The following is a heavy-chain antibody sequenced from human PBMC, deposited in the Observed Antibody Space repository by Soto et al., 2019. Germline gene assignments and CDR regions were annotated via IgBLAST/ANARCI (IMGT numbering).Heavy chain of an antibody. J-gene: IGHJ4*02. Sequence: LRLSCAVSGFTFSSYGIHWVRQAPGKGLEWVALISYDGGNEKYTESVKDRFTISRDDSHNVAYLQMSSLRTEDTAMYYCAKDRYSGTYPTDFDYWGQGSLVTVSS. CDR3: AKDRYSGTYPTDFDY. V-gene: IGHV3-30*18. CDR1: GFTFSSYG. CDR2: ISYDGGNE. D-gene: IGHD1-26*01.